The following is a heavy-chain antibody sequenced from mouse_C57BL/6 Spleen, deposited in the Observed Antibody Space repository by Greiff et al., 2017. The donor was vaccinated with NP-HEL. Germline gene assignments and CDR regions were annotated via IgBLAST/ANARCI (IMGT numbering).Heavy chain of an antibody. V-gene: IGHV1-69*01. J-gene: IGHJ3*01. Sequence: QVQLQQPGAELVMPGASVKLSCKASGYTFTSYWMHWVKQRPGQGLEWIGEIDPSDSYTNYNQKFKGKSTLTVDKSSSTAYMQLSSLTSEDSAVYYCAREGRLLRFAYWGQGTLVTVSA. CDR3: AREGRLLRFAY. CDR2: IDPSDSYT. CDR1: GYTFTSYW. D-gene: IGHD2-3*01.